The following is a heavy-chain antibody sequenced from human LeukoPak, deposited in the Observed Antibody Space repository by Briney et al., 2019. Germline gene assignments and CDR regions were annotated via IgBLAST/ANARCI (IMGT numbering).Heavy chain of an antibody. V-gene: IGHV4-59*01. Sequence: SETLSLTCTVSGGSTSSYYWNWIRQPPGKGPEWIGYIYYSGSTNYNPSLKSRVTISVDTSKNQFSLRLNFVTAADTAVYYCARAPSYYYDTSGFFDYWGQGTLVTVSS. CDR2: IYYSGST. J-gene: IGHJ4*02. CDR3: ARAPSYYYDTSGFFDY. CDR1: GGSTSSYY. D-gene: IGHD3-22*01.